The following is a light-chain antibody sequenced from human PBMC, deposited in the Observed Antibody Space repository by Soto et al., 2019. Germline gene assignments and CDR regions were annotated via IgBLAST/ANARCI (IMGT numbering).Light chain of an antibody. CDR2: GNN. Sequence: QSVLTQPPSASGTPGQRVTISCSGSSSNIGRNFVYWYLQLPGTAPKLLIYGNNQRPSGVPDRFSGSKSGTSASLAISGLRSEDEADYYCASWDDSLNGVVFGGGTKVTVL. J-gene: IGLJ2*01. CDR1: SSNIGRNF. V-gene: IGLV1-47*01. CDR3: ASWDDSLNGVV.